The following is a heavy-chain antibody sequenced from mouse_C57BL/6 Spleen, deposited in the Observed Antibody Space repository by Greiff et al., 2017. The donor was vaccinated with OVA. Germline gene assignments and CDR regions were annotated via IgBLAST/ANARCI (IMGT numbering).Heavy chain of an antibody. CDR1: GYSITSGYY. Sequence: EVKLMESGPGLVKPSQSLSLTCSVTGYSITSGYYWNWIRQFPGNKLEWMGYISYDGSNNYNPSLKNRISITRDTSKNQFFLKLNSVTTEDTATYYCARGYLGYFDYWGQGTTLTVSS. CDR3: ARGYLGYFDY. J-gene: IGHJ2*01. CDR2: ISYDGSN. D-gene: IGHD2-3*01. V-gene: IGHV3-6*01.